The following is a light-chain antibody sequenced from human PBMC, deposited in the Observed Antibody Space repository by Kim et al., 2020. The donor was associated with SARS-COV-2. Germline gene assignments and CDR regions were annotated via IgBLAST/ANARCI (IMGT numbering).Light chain of an antibody. Sequence: EIVLTQSPGTLSLSPGERATLSCRASQSISSYYLAWYQQRPGQAPRLLFYTASSRATGIPDRFTGSGSGTDFTLTIRRLEPEDFAVYYCQQYSNSFTFGPGTKVDIK. CDR2: TAS. J-gene: IGKJ3*01. V-gene: IGKV3-20*01. CDR3: QQYSNSFT. CDR1: QSISSYY.